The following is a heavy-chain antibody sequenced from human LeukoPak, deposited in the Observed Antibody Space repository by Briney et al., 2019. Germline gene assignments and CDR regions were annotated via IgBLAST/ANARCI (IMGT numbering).Heavy chain of an antibody. CDR3: ARVVSPDGYPRDFDL. J-gene: IGHJ2*01. CDR2: IYYSGST. CDR1: GGSISSSSYY. D-gene: IGHD5-24*01. Sequence: PSETLSLTCTVSGGSISSSSYYWGWIRQPPGKGLEWIGSIYYSGSTYYNPSLKSRVTISVDTSKNQFSLKLSSVTAADTAVYYRARVVSPDGYPRDFDLWGRGTLVTVSS. V-gene: IGHV4-39*07.